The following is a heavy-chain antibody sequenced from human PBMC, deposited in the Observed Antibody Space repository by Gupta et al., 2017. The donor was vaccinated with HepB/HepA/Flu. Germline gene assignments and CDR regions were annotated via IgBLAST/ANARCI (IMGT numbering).Heavy chain of an antibody. V-gene: IGHV5-51*01. Sequence: EVQLVQSGAEVKNSGESLQISCKGFGFAFRTYWIAWVRQMPGKGLEWMGIIYPGDSDTRYSPSLQGQVAISADKSINTVYLQLSSLKASDTAMYYCARGMYNYGYYFDYWGQGSLVTVSS. CDR2: IYPGDSDT. CDR3: ARGMYNYGYYFDY. D-gene: IGHD5-18*01. CDR1: GFAFRTYW. J-gene: IGHJ4*02.